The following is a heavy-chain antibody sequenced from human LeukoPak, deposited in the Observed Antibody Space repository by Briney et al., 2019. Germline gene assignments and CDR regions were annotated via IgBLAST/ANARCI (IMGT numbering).Heavy chain of an antibody. Sequence: SETLSLTCTVSGGSISSGGYYWSWIRQHPGKGLEWIGYIYYSGSTYYNPSLKSRVTISVDTSKNQFSLKRSSVTAADTAVYYCARVHSSSWYYFDYWGQGTLVTVSS. CDR1: GGSISSGGYY. J-gene: IGHJ4*02. V-gene: IGHV4-31*03. D-gene: IGHD6-13*01. CDR2: IYYSGST. CDR3: ARVHSSSWYYFDY.